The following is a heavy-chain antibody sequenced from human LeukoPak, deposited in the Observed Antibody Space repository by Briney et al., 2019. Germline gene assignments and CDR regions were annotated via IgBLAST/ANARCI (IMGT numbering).Heavy chain of an antibody. V-gene: IGHV4-39*01. CDR3: ARPAAPSYYYYYMDV. CDR1: GGSISSSSYY. Sequence: SETLSLTCTVSGGSISSSSYYWGWVRQPPGKGLEWIGSIYYSGSTYYSPSLKSRVTISVDTSKNQFSLKLSSVTAADTAVYYCARPAAPSYYYYYMDVWGKGTTVTISS. CDR2: IYYSGST. J-gene: IGHJ6*03. D-gene: IGHD6-25*01.